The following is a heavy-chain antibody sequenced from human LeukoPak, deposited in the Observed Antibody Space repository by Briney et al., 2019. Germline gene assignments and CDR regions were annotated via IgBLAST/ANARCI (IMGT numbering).Heavy chain of an antibody. J-gene: IGHJ4*02. V-gene: IGHV4-30-4*07. CDR1: GGSISSGGYS. Sequence: PSETLSLTCAVSGGSISSGGYSWSWLRQPPGKGLEWIGYIYYSGSTYYNPSLKSRVTISVDTSKNQFSLKLSSVTAADTAVYYCASGYSYGSDYWGQGTLVTVSS. D-gene: IGHD5-18*01. CDR2: IYYSGST. CDR3: ASGYSYGSDY.